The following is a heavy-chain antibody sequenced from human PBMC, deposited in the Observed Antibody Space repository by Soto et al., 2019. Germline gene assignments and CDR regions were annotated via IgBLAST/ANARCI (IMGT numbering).Heavy chain of an antibody. D-gene: IGHD2-2*02. CDR3: AKVRNHIVVVPAAIRSFDP. CDR2: ISGSGGST. CDR1: GFTFSSYA. V-gene: IGHV3-23*01. J-gene: IGHJ5*02. Sequence: GALRLSCAASGFTFSSYAMSWVLQAPGKGLEWVSAISGSGGSTYYADSVKGRFTISRDNSKNTLYLQMNSLRAEDTAVYYCAKVRNHIVVVPAAIRSFDPWGQGTLVTVSS.